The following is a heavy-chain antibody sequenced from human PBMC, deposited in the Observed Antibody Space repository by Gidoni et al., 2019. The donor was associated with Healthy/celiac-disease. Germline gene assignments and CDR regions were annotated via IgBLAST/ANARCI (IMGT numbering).Heavy chain of an antibody. CDR3: AKEEGSSGYYIYYFDY. J-gene: IGHJ4*02. CDR2: ISGSGGST. D-gene: IGHD3-22*01. V-gene: IGHV3-23*01. CDR1: GFTFSSYA. Sequence: EVQLLVSGGGLVQPGGSLRLSCAASGFTFSSYAMSWVRQAPGKGLEWVSAISGSGGSTYYADSVKGRFTISRDNSKNTLYLQMNSLRAEDTAVYYCAKEEGSSGYYIYYFDYWGQGTLVTVSS.